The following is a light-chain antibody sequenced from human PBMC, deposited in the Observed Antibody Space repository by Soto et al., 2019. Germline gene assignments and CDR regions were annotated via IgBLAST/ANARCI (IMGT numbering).Light chain of an antibody. V-gene: IGKV3-20*01. CDR1: QSVSSSY. CDR2: AAS. Sequence: EIVLTQSPGTLSLSPGERATLSCRASQSVSSSYLAWYQQKPGHAPRLLIYAASSRATGIPDRFSGSGSGTDFTLTISRLEPEDFAVYYCQQHGSSPWTFGQGTKVDIK. CDR3: QQHGSSPWT. J-gene: IGKJ1*01.